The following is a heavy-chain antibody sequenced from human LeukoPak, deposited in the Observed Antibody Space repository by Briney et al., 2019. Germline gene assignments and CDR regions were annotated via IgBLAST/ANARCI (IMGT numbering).Heavy chain of an antibody. Sequence: ASVKVSCKASGYTFTSYYMHWVRQAPGQGLEWMGIINPSGGSTSYAQKFQGRVTMTRDTSTSTVYMELSSLRSEDTAVYYCAKVSSSGWELDYWGQGTLVTVSS. CDR3: AKVSSSGWELDY. D-gene: IGHD6-19*01. J-gene: IGHJ4*02. CDR2: INPSGGST. V-gene: IGHV1-46*01. CDR1: GYTFTSYY.